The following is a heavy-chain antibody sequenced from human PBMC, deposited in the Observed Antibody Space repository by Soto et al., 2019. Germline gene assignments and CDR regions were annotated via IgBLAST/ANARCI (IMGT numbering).Heavy chain of an antibody. D-gene: IGHD3-10*01. CDR3: ARGYYYGSGSYPPFDY. CDR1: GGSISSGGYY. CDR2: IYYSGSA. J-gene: IGHJ4*02. Sequence: SETLSLTCTVSGGSISSGGYYWNWIRQHPGKGLEWLGYIYYSGSAYYNPSLKSRLIISVDTSQNQFSLKLRSVTAADTAVYYCARGYYYGSGSYPPFDYWGQGTLVTVSS. V-gene: IGHV4-31*03.